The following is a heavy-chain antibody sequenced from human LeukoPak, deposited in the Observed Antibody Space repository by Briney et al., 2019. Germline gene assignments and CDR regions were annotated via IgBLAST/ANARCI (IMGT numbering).Heavy chain of an antibody. CDR3: ARNPMVRGVIPYYFDY. J-gene: IGHJ4*02. CDR2: IYYSGST. Sequence: SETLSLTCTVSGGSISSYYWSWIRQPPGKGLEWIWYIYYSGSTNYNPSLKSRVTISVDTSKNPFSLKLSSVTAADTAVYYCARNPMVRGVIPYYFDYWGQGTLVTVSS. V-gene: IGHV4-59*01. D-gene: IGHD3-10*01. CDR1: GGSISSYY.